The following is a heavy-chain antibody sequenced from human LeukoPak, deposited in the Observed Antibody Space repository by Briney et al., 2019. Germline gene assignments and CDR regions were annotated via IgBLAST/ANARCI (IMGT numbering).Heavy chain of an antibody. CDR1: GYTFTSYY. CDR3: ARDGPWLLEWSNTGFFDY. J-gene: IGHJ4*01. CDR2: ISPNSGGT. Sequence: ASVKVSCKASGYTFTSYYMHWVRQVPGQGLEWMGWISPNSGGTNYAQNFQGRVTMTRDTSISTAYMELSSLRSDDTAVYYCARDGPWLLEWSNTGFFDYWGQGTLVSVSS. D-gene: IGHD3-3*01. V-gene: IGHV1-2*02.